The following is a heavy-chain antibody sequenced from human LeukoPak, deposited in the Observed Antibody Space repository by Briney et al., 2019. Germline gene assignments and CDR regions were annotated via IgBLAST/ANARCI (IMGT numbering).Heavy chain of an antibody. CDR3: AKGYSSGYTYFQH. CDR1: GFTFDDYA. Sequence: GGSLRLSCAASGFTFDDYAMYWVRQAPGKGLEWVSLISVDCGSTYYADSVKGRFTISRDNSKNSLYLQMNSLRTEDTALYYCAKGYSSGYTYFQHWGQGTLVTVSS. CDR2: ISVDCGST. D-gene: IGHD3-22*01. J-gene: IGHJ1*01. V-gene: IGHV3-43*02.